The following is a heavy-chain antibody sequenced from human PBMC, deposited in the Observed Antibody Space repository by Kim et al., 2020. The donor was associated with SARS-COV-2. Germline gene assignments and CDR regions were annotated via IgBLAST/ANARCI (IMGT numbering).Heavy chain of an antibody. Sequence: GGSLRLSCAASGFTFSDYYMSWIRQAPGKGLEWVSYISSSGSTIYYADSVKGRFTISRDNAKNSLYLQMNSLRAEDTAVYYCARRRAIYCSSTSCYESHYYYYMDVWGKGTTVTVSS. CDR2: ISSSGSTI. CDR1: GFTFSDYY. D-gene: IGHD2-2*01. J-gene: IGHJ6*03. CDR3: ARRRAIYCSSTSCYESHYYYYMDV. V-gene: IGHV3-11*01.